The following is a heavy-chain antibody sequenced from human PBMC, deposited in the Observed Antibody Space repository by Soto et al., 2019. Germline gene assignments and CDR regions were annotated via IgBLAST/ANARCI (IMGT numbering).Heavy chain of an antibody. V-gene: IGHV1-3*01. Sequence: ASVKVSCKASGYTFTSYAMHWMRQAPGQRLEWMGWINAGNGNTKYSQKFQGRVTITRDTSASTAYMELSSLRSEDTAVYYCARDPRSSGWYDYWGQGTLVTVS. CDR2: INAGNGNT. CDR3: ARDPRSSGWYDY. D-gene: IGHD6-19*01. CDR1: GYTFTSYA. J-gene: IGHJ4*02.